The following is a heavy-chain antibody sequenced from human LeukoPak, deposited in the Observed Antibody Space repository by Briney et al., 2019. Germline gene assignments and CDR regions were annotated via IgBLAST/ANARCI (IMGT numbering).Heavy chain of an antibody. CDR2: ISAYNGNT. CDR1: GYTFTSYG. Sequence: ASVKVSCKASGYTFTSYGISWVRQAPGQGLEWMGWISAYNGNTNYAQKLQGRVTMTTDTSTSTAYMGLRSLRSDDTAVYYCARPPWGYYYGSGSYFFDYWGQGTLVTVSS. D-gene: IGHD3-10*01. V-gene: IGHV1-18*01. J-gene: IGHJ4*02. CDR3: ARPPWGYYYGSGSYFFDY.